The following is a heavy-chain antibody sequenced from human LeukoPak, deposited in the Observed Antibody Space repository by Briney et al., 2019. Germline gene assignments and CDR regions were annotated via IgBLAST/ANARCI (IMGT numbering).Heavy chain of an antibody. V-gene: IGHV4-39*01. CDR1: GGSISSSSYY. CDR3: ARQYAAAGNFDY. CDR2: IYYSGST. D-gene: IGHD6-13*01. J-gene: IGHJ4*02. Sequence: PSETLSLTCTVSGGSISSSSYYWGWIRQPPGKGLEWIGSIYYSGSTYYNPSLKSRVTISVDTSKNQFSLKLSSVTAADAAVYYCARQYAAAGNFDYWGQGNLVTVSS.